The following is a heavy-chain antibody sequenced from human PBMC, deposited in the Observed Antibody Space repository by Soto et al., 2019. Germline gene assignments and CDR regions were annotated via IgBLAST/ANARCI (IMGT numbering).Heavy chain of an antibody. CDR2: INTYNGMT. Sequence: QVQLVQSGGEVKKPGVSVTVSCKASGYTFINYHITWVRQAPGQGLEWMAWINTYNGMTDYAQRFQGRVTMTRDTSTSTAYMELRNLGSDDMAVYFCAKSPRGEMATDWGQGTLVTVSS. J-gene: IGHJ4*02. V-gene: IGHV1-18*03. CDR1: GYTFINYH. CDR3: AKSPRGEMATD. D-gene: IGHD5-12*01.